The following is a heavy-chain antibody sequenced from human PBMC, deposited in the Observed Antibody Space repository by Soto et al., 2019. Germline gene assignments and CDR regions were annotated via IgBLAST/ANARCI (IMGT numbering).Heavy chain of an antibody. CDR1: VYTLPSYG. CDR3: ARGRYGDY. Sequence: QVHLVQSGAEVKKPGASVKASCKAPVYTLPSYGITWVRQAPGKGLEWMGWISAHNGNTDYAQKLQGRVIVTRDTSTSTAYMELRSLISDDTAVYYCARGRYGDYWGQGALVTVSS. D-gene: IGHD1-1*01. CDR2: ISAHNGNT. V-gene: IGHV1-18*01. J-gene: IGHJ4*02.